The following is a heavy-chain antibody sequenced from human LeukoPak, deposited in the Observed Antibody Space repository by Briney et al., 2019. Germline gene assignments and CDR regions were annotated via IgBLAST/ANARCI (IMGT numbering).Heavy chain of an antibody. J-gene: IGHJ4*02. Sequence: GGSLGLSCAASAFTFSTSGMHWVRQAPGKGLEWVAFIWSDGSNEYYADSVKGRFTISRDNSKNTLYLQMNSLRAEDTAVYYCAREGGSYHYFDYWGQGTLVTVSS. CDR1: AFTFSTSG. D-gene: IGHD1-26*01. V-gene: IGHV3-33*01. CDR3: AREGGSYHYFDY. CDR2: IWSDGSNE.